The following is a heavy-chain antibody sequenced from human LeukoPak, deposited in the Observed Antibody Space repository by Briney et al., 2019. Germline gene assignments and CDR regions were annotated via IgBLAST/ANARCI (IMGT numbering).Heavy chain of an antibody. CDR1: GFTLSPYW. CDR3: ARGGSTYYYYYNGMDV. V-gene: IGHV3-7*04. Sequence: GGSLRLSCAASGFTLSPYWMSWVRQAPGKGLEWVANIIEDGSEKYYVDSVKGRFTISRDNAKNSLYLQMNSLRAEDAAVYFCARGGSTYYYYYNGMDVWGQGTTVTVSS. D-gene: IGHD2/OR15-2a*01. J-gene: IGHJ6*02. CDR2: IIEDGSEK.